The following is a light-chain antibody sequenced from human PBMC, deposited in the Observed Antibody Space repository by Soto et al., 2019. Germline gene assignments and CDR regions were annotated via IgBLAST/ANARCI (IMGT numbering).Light chain of an antibody. V-gene: IGLV2-23*02. CDR1: SSDVGSYNL. CDR3: YSHAGSSTLV. J-gene: IGLJ2*01. CDR2: EVI. Sequence: QSALTQPASVSGSPGQSITISCTGTSSDVGSYNLVSWYQQHPGKVPKLMIYEVIKRPSGVSNRFSGSKSGNTASLTISGLQAEDEADYYCYSHAGSSTLVFGGGTKVTVL.